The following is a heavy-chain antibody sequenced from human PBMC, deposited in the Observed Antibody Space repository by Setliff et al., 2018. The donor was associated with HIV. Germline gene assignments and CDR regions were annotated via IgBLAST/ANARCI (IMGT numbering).Heavy chain of an antibody. CDR2: MYPGESDI. CDR3: ARQGPNSSHLHFFYYYARDV. Sequence: GESLKISCQVSGYDFATYWIGWVRQLPGKGLEWMGIMYPGESDIRYNPSFEGQVTISADKSTGTAYLQWSSLKVSDSGIYYCARQGPNSSHLHFFYYYARDVWSQGTTVTVSS. CDR1: GYDFATYW. V-gene: IGHV5-51*01. J-gene: IGHJ6*02.